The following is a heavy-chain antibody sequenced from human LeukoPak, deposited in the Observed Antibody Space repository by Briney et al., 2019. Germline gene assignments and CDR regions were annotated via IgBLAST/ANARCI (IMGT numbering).Heavy chain of an antibody. V-gene: IGHV3-30*18. CDR1: GFTFSSYG. CDR2: ISYDGSNK. D-gene: IGHD6-13*01. J-gene: IGHJ4*02. Sequence: GGSLRLSCAASGFTFSSYGMHWVRQAPGKGLEWVAVISYDGSNKYYADSVKGRFIISRDNSKNTLYLQMNSLRAEDTAVYYCAKGTWAAAGTSFDYWGQGTLVTVSS. CDR3: AKGTWAAAGTSFDY.